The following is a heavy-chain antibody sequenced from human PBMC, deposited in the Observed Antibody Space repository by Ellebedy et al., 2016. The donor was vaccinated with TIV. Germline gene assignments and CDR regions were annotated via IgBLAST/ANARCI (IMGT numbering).Heavy chain of an antibody. D-gene: IGHD1-26*01. Sequence: GESLKISXAASGFTFSSYSMNWVRQAPGKGLEWVSSISSSSSYIYYADSVKGRFTISRDNSKNTLYLQMNSLRAEDTAVYYCARGHIVGARRAMDVWGQGTTVTVSS. J-gene: IGHJ6*02. CDR3: ARGHIVGARRAMDV. CDR1: GFTFSSYS. CDR2: ISSSSSYI. V-gene: IGHV3-21*04.